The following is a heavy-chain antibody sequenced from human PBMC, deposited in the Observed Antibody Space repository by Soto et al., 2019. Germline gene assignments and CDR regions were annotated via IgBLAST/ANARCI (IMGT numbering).Heavy chain of an antibody. CDR3: ARGGRGYSSAPRYYFDY. J-gene: IGHJ4*02. Sequence: QVQLVQSGSEVKKPGSSVKVSCKASGGSFSSNPISWVRQAPGQGLDWMAGIIPIFATVHYAQKFQGRVTITADESTSTAYMELTSLRSEDTAVYFCARGGRGYSSAPRYYFDYWGQRTLVTVSS. D-gene: IGHD5-18*01. CDR1: GGSFSSNP. CDR2: IIPIFATV. V-gene: IGHV1-69*01.